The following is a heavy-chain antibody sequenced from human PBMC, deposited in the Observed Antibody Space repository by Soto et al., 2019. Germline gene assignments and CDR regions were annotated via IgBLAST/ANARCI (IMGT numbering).Heavy chain of an antibody. CDR3: TRGGLLGFGELLS. J-gene: IGHJ4*02. V-gene: IGHV3-49*03. Sequence: GALRLSLSGSGFTFGYFAMGLFRQAPGKGLEWVGFIRSKAYGGTTEYAASVKGRFTISRDDSKSIAYLQMNSLKTEDTAVYYCTRGGLLGFGELLSWGQGTPVTVS. CDR2: IRSKAYGGTT. CDR1: GFTFGYFA. D-gene: IGHD3-10*01.